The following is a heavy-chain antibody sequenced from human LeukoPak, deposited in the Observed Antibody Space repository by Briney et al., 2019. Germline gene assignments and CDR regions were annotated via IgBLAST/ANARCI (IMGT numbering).Heavy chain of an antibody. Sequence: GGSLRLPCAASGFTFSSYAMSWVRQAPGKGLEWVSVIYSGGSTYYADSVKGRFTISRDNSKNTLYLQMNSLRAEDTAVYYCARDPEGLVEGYWGQGTLVTVSS. CDR3: ARDPEGLVEGY. D-gene: IGHD2-8*02. CDR2: IYSGGST. V-gene: IGHV3-66*01. J-gene: IGHJ4*02. CDR1: GFTFSSYA.